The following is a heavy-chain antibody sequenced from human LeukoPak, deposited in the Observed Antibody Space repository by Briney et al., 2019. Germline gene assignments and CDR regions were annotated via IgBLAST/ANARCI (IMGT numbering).Heavy chain of an antibody. CDR3: ASPGDSSSWYNFDY. J-gene: IGHJ4*02. CDR1: GFTFSSYA. V-gene: IGHV5-51*01. Sequence: PGGSLRLSCAASGFTFSSYAMSWVRQMPGKGLEWMGIIYPGDSDTRYSPSFQGQVTISADKSISTAYLQWSSLKASDTAMYYCASPGDSSSWYNFDYWGQGTLVTVSS. CDR2: IYPGDSDT. D-gene: IGHD6-13*01.